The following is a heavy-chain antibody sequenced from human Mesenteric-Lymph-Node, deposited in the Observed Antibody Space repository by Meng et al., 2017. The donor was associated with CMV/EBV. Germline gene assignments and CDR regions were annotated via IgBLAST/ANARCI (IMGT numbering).Heavy chain of an antibody. V-gene: IGHV3-7*01. CDR2: IKQDGSEK. CDR1: GFTFSSYG. Sequence: GESLKISCAASGFTFSSYGMHWVRQAPGKGLEWVANIKQDGSEKYYVDSVKGRFTISRDNAKNSLYLQMNSLRAEDTAVYYCAPIDSSSGGMDVWGQGTTVTVSS. D-gene: IGHD6-6*01. CDR3: APIDSSSGGMDV. J-gene: IGHJ6*02.